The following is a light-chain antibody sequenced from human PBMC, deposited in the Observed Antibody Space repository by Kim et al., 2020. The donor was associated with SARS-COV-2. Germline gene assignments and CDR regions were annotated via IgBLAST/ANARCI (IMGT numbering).Light chain of an antibody. CDR3: QHYNIWPRT. V-gene: IGKV3-15*01. CDR2: DTS. Sequence: VARGEGRSCRWRHGESGSSKLAWQQKNGREAPRLVICDTSTGAGGIPDVCGGRGSGTVFTLTSSRLQAEDFAFYFCQHYNIWPRTFGQGTKLEI. CDR1: ESGSSK. J-gene: IGKJ2*01.